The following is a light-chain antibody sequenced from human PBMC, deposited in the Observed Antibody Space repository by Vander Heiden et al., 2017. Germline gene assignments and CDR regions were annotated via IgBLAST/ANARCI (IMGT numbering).Light chain of an antibody. J-gene: IGKJ2*01. CDR2: AAS. CDR3: QQDYSYPPT. V-gene: IGKV1-8*01. Sequence: AIRITQSPSSLSASTGDRVTITCRASQGISSYLAWYQQKPGKAPKLLIYAASTLQSGVPSRFSGSGSGTDFTLTISCLQSEDFATYYCQQDYSYPPTFGQGTKLXIK. CDR1: QGISSY.